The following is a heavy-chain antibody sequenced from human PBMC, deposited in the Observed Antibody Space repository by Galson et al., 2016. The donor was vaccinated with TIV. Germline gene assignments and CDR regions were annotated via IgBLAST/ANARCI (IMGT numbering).Heavy chain of an antibody. V-gene: IGHV1-2*02. CDR3: ARARYGDYFDY. J-gene: IGHJ4*02. D-gene: IGHD4-17*01. Sequence: SVKVSCKASGDTFTGYYVHWVRQAPGQGLEWMGWIDPRSVATNYAQKFQGRVTMTRDTSISTAHMELTRLTPDDPAVYYWARARYGDYFDYWGQGTLVTVSS. CDR2: IDPRSVAT. CDR1: GDTFTGYY.